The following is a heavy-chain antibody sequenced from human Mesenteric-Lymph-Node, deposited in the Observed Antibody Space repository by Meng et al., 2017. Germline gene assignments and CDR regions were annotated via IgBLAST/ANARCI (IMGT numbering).Heavy chain of an antibody. D-gene: IGHD6-19*01. CDR2: MNPSGGST. V-gene: IGHV1-46*01. CDR1: GYTFTSYY. Sequence: ASVKVSCKASGYTFTSYYMHWVRQAPGQGLEWMGIMNPSGGSTSFAQKFQGRVTLTRDMSTSTVYMELSSLRSEDTAVYYCARGDGTGSGWYPGMWHWGQGTLVTVSS. J-gene: IGHJ1*01. CDR3: ARGDGTGSGWYPGMWH.